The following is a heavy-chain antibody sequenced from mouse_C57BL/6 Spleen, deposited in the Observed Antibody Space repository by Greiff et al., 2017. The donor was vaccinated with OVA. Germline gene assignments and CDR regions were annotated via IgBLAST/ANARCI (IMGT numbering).Heavy chain of an antibody. Sequence: VKLQQSGPGLVQPSQSLSITCTVSGFSLTSYGVHWVRQSPGQGLEWLGVIWSGGSTDYNAAFMSRLSITKDNSKSQVFFKMNSLQADDTAIYYCAKYQQGGDAMDYWGQGTSVTVSS. V-gene: IGHV2-5*01. CDR3: AKYQQGGDAMDY. CDR2: IWSGGST. CDR1: GFSLTSYG. J-gene: IGHJ4*01.